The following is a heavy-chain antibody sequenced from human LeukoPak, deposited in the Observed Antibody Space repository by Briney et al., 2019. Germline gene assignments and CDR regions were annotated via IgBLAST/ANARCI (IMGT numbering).Heavy chain of an antibody. V-gene: IGHV3-21*01. J-gene: IGHJ5*02. CDR3: ARDYTRTTGWFGP. Sequence: KPGGSLRLSCAASGFTFSSYGMHWVRRAPGKGLEWVSSISSSTNYIYYADSVKGRFTISRDNANNSLYLQMNSLRAEDTAVYYCARDYTRTTGWFGPWGQGTLVTVSS. CDR2: ISSSTNYI. CDR1: GFTFSSYG. D-gene: IGHD1-1*01.